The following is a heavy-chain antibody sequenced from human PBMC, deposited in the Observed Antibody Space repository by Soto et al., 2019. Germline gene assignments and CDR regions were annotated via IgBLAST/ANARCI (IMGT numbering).Heavy chain of an antibody. Sequence: EVQLLESGGGLVQPEGSLRLSCVGSGLTCSSYVINWIRQSPGKGLEWLTSISGSGSTTFYTDAAKSRFTISRDNYKNTLYRQMNSVRVDDTAVYSCAKAHRWLQWPDLDYWGQGSPVTVSS. CDR1: GLTCSSYV. D-gene: IGHD5-12*01. V-gene: IGHV3-23*01. J-gene: IGHJ4*02. CDR3: AKAHRWLQWPDLDY. CDR2: ISGSGSTT.